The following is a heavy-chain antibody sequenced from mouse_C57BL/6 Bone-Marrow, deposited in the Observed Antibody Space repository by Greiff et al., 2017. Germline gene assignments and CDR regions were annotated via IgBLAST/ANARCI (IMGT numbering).Heavy chain of an antibody. CDR3: ARAGILWLRRAWFAY. J-gene: IGHJ3*01. D-gene: IGHD2-2*01. CDR2: INPSNGGT. Sequence: QVQLQQPGTELVKPGASVKLSCKASGYTFTSYWMHWVKQRPGQGLEWIGNINPSNGGTNYNEKFKSKDTLTVDKSSSTAYMQLSSLTSEDSAVYYCARAGILWLRRAWFAYWGQGTLVTVSA. V-gene: IGHV1-53*01. CDR1: GYTFTSYW.